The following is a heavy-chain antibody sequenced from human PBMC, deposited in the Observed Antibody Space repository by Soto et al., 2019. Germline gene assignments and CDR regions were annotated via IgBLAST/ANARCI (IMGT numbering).Heavy chain of an antibody. CDR3: ARCVSLTGLDS. V-gene: IGHV3-64*01. D-gene: IGHD2-21*02. J-gene: IGHJ4*02. Sequence: SWRHSCAASWFTFSNYVMHWVRQAPGKGLEYVSAINSNGGTTYYANSVKGRFTISRDNSRNTLYLQVGSLRADDMAVYYRARCVSLTGLDSWGQGTLVTVSS. CDR2: INSNGGTT. CDR1: WFTFSNYV.